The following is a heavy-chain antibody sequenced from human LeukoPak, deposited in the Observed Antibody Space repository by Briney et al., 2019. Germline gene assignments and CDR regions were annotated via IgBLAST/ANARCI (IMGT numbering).Heavy chain of an antibody. CDR2: IFWDDDK. V-gene: IGHV2-5*02. CDR3: AHRHNLGRSSVVITFDV. D-gene: IGHD2-21*01. J-gene: IGHJ3*01. CDR1: GFSLNTNGMG. Sequence: VSGPTLVNPTETLTPTCTFSGFSLNTNGMGVGWIRQSPGKALEWLALIFWDDDKRYSPSLRGRLTISKDTSKNQVVLTLTNVDPVDTGTYYCAHRHNLGRSSVVITFDVWGQGTVVTVSS.